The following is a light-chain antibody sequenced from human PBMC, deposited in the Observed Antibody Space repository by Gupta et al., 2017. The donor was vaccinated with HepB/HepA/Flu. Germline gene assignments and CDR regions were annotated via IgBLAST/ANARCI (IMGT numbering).Light chain of an antibody. V-gene: IGLV10-54*04. CDR2: RNN. Sequence: QSGLSQPPSVSKGLGQTATLTCTGTRNSVGNEGAVWLLQHPGLPPNLLSYRNNNPPAGIAGRFSASRSGNTASMTISRLQPEDEGDYYCSAWDSSISAHVFGSGTTVTVL. J-gene: IGLJ1*01. CDR1: RNSVGNEG. CDR3: SAWDSSISAHV.